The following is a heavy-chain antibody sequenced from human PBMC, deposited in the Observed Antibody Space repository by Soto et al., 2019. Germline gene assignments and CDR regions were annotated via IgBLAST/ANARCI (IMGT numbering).Heavy chain of an antibody. Sequence: ASVKVSCKASGYTFTDNHVHWLRRVPGQDFEWMGWINPKSGDTKYAQKFQGRVTMTRDTSIDTAYMEVTSLTSDDTATYYCTGKPYGEFIWLWFDPRGQGTLVTVSS. CDR1: GYTFTDNH. J-gene: IGHJ5*02. CDR3: TGKPYGEFIWLWFDP. D-gene: IGHD4-17*01. CDR2: INPKSGDT. V-gene: IGHV1-2*02.